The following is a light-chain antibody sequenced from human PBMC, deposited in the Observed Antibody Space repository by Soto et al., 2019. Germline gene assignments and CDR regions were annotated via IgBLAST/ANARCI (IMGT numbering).Light chain of an antibody. V-gene: IGKV1-27*01. Sequence: DMQLTQSPSSLSASVGDRVTITCRASQSISNFVAWYQQKPGKVPKLLIYAASTLQSGVPPRFSGSGSGTDFTLSISSLQPADVETFYCQKYHSAPPTFGHGTRVEI. J-gene: IGKJ1*01. CDR2: AAS. CDR1: QSISNF. CDR3: QKYHSAPPT.